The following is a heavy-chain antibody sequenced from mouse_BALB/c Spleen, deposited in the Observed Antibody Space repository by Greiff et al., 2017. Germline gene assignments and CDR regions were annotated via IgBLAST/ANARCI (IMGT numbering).Heavy chain of an antibody. CDR1: GYTFSSYW. CDR3: ARSLITTAYYFDY. D-gene: IGHD1-2*01. Sequence: VKLQESGAELMKPGASVKISCKATGYTFSSYWIEWVKQRPGHGLEWIGEILPGSGSTNYNEKFKGKATFTADTSSNTAYMQLSSLTSEDSAVYYCARSLITTAYYFDYWGQGTTLTVSS. CDR2: ILPGSGST. V-gene: IGHV1-9*01. J-gene: IGHJ2*01.